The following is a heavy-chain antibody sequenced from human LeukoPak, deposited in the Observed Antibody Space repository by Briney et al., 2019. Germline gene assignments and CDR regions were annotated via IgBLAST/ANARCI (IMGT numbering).Heavy chain of an antibody. CDR1: GYTFTGYY. CDR2: INPNSGGT. CDR3: ARGGLGYCSGGSCYEHWYFDL. D-gene: IGHD2-15*01. J-gene: IGHJ2*01. V-gene: IGHV1-2*04. Sequence: ASVKVSCKASGYTFTGYYMHWVRQAPGQGVEWMGWINPNSGGTNYAQKFQGWVTMTRDTSISTAYMELSRLRSDDTAVYYCARGGLGYCSGGSCYEHWYFDLWGRGTLVTVSS.